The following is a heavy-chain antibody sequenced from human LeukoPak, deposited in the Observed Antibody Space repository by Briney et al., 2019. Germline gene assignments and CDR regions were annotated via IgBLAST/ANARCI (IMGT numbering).Heavy chain of an antibody. Sequence: GRSLRLSCVGSGFTFSSYALHWLRQAPGKGLEWVAVISADGTEKYYADSVKGRFTMSRDNSKNTLFLQMNSLRTDDTAVYSCARDAPYSGGCCAFDIWGQGTTVTVSS. J-gene: IGHJ3*02. CDR3: ARDAPYSGGCCAFDI. D-gene: IGHD6-19*01. CDR1: GFTFSSYA. CDR2: ISADGTEK. V-gene: IGHV3-30-3*01.